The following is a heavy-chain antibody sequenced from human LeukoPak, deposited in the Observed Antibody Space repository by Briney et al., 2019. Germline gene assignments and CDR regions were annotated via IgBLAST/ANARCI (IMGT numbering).Heavy chain of an antibody. D-gene: IGHD5-12*01. CDR1: SFTFSRYW. CDR2: INEGANAK. J-gene: IGHJ4*02. CDR3: ARVGYNDYDLDY. V-gene: IGHV3-7*01. Sequence: TGGSLRLSCAASSFTFSRYWMSWVRQAPGKGLEWVANINEGANAKYYVDSVKGRFTISRDNAKNSLYLQMNSQRVEDTAVYYCARVGYNDYDLDYWGQGALVTVSS.